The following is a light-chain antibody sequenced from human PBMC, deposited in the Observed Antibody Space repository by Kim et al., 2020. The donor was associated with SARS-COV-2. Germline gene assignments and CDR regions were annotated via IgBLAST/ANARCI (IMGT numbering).Light chain of an antibody. V-gene: IGKV3-11*01. CDR1: QSVSSY. Sequence: EIVLTQSPGILSLSPGEGATLSCRASQSVSSYVAWYQYKPGQAPRLLIYDALKRATGIPDRFSGRGFGTDFTLTISSLQPEDFAVYYCQQRKNWATFGQGTKVDIK. J-gene: IGKJ1*01. CDR3: QQRKNWAT. CDR2: DAL.